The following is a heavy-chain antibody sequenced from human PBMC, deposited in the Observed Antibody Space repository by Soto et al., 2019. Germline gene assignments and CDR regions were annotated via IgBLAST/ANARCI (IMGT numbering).Heavy chain of an antibody. CDR2: VFYTGRA. CDR1: GVSLGSYY. J-gene: IGHJ6*02. Sequence: QVQLQESGPGLVEASETLSLTGTVSGVSLGSYYWSWIRQPPGKGLEWIGYVFYTGRANYNASLKSRVSISLDTSNYQFSLKLSSVTAADTAVYYCVRDGDGRMTTNPYYYTGMDVWGPGTTVTVSS. D-gene: IGHD3-3*01. CDR3: VRDGDGRMTTNPYYYTGMDV. V-gene: IGHV4-59*01.